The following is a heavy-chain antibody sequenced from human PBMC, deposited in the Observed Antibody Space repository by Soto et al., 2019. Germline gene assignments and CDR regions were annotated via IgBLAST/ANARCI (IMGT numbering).Heavy chain of an antibody. Sequence: TGGSLRLSCAASGFTFSDDYMDWVRQAPGKGLEWVGRVGKKANSYTTEYAASVKGRFTISRDDSKNSLYLQMNSLKIEDTAVYYCARAPEPKRESHYRCPATLVIVSA. CDR1: GFTFSDDY. V-gene: IGHV3-72*01. CDR3: ARAPEPKRESHY. CDR2: VGKKANSYTT. J-gene: IGHJ4*02.